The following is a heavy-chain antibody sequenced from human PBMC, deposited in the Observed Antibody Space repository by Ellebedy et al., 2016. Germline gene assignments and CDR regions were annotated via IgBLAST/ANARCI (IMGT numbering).Heavy chain of an antibody. CDR1: GYTFTSYG. CDR2: INPSGGST. Sequence: ASVKVSCXASGYTFTSYGISWVRQAPGQGLEWMGIINPSGGSTSYAQKFQGRVTMTRDTSTSTVYMELSSLRSEDTAVYYCARDRKAAAGLSVYYYYYGTDVWGQGTTVTVSS. D-gene: IGHD6-13*01. V-gene: IGHV1-46*01. J-gene: IGHJ6*02. CDR3: ARDRKAAAGLSVYYYYYGTDV.